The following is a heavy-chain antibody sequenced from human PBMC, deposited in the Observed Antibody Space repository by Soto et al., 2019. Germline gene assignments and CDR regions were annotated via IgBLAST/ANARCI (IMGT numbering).Heavy chain of an antibody. CDR1: GFTLSDYY. D-gene: IGHD2-2*01. J-gene: IGHJ6*02. V-gene: IGHV3-11*06. CDR3: SRGQYCSGTSCPSGDV. CDR2: ISSSSRYT. Sequence: GGSLRLSCAASGFTLSDYYMTWIRQAPGKGLEWLSYISSSSRYTNYADSVKGRFTISRDNAKNSLYLQMNSLRAEDTAVYYCSRGQYCSGTSCPSGDVWGQGTTVTVSS.